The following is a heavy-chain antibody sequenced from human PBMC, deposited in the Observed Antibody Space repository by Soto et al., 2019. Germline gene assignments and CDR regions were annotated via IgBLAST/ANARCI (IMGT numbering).Heavy chain of an antibody. Sequence: GGSLRLSCAASGITSSSYSLNWVRQAPGKGMEGVSYISSGSSTIYYAEPVKGRFPISRDNAKNSLYLQMNSLGAEDTAVYYATRSAYMDVWGKGTTVTVSS. V-gene: IGHV3-48*01. D-gene: IGHD2-2*01. CDR3: TRSAYMDV. J-gene: IGHJ6*03. CDR2: ISSGSSTI. CDR1: GITSSSYS.